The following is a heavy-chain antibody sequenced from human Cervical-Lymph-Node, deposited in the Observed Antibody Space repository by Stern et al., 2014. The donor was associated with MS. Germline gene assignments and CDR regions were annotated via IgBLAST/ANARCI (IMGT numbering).Heavy chain of an antibody. Sequence: QLVQSGAKMKKPGASVKVSCKASGYDFTGFFIHWVRQVPGQGLEWMGRLNPNSDDPTYAQDFQDRVTLTRDTSISTAYLELSRLTSADTAVYYCAREATRIIVGIDYWGQGTQVTVSS. CDR3: AREATRIIVGIDY. CDR2: LNPNSDDP. J-gene: IGHJ4*02. D-gene: IGHD2/OR15-2a*01. V-gene: IGHV1-2*06. CDR1: GYDFTGFF.